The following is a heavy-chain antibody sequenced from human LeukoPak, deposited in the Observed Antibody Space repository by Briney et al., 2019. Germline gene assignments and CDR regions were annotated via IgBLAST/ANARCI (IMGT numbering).Heavy chain of an antibody. V-gene: IGHV4-59*08. J-gene: IGHJ5*02. CDR1: GASISTNS. CDR3: ARRGVEMAAIRPDNWFGP. CDR2: IYYSGRA. Sequence: SETLSLTCTVSGASISTNSWNWIRQPPGQGLEWVGYIYYSGRADYNPSLKSRVTMSVDTSKNQFSLKLTSVTAADTAVYYCARRGVEMAAIRPDNWFGPWGQGTLVTVSS. D-gene: IGHD5-24*01.